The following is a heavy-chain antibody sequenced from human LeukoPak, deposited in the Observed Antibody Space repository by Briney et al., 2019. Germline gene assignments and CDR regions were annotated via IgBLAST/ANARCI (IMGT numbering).Heavy chain of an antibody. CDR1: GFTFSSYA. Sequence: GGSLRLSCAASGFTFSSYAMNWVRQAPGRGLEWVSGFSGSGGTTYYADSVKGRFTISRDNSKNTLYLQMNSLRAEDTAVYYCAREAAVSGGIFFDYWGQGALVTVSS. D-gene: IGHD3-10*01. CDR2: FSGSGGTT. CDR3: AREAAVSGGIFFDY. V-gene: IGHV3-23*01. J-gene: IGHJ4*02.